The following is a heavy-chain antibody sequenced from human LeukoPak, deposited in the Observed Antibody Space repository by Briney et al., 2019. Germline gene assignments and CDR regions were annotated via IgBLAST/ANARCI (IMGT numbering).Heavy chain of an antibody. CDR2: IYYSGST. D-gene: IGHD6-13*01. CDR3: ARVVAGTVDY. V-gene: IGHV4-31*03. Sequence: SETLSLTCTVSGGSISSGGYYWSWIRQHPGKGLEWIGYIYYSGSTYYNPSLKSRVTISVDTSKNQFSLKLSSVTAADTAVYYCARVVAGTVDYWGQGTLVTVSS. CDR1: GGSISSGGYY. J-gene: IGHJ4*02.